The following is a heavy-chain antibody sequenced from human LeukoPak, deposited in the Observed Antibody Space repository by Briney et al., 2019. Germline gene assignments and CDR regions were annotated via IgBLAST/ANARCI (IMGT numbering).Heavy chain of an antibody. Sequence: PGGSLRLSCAASGFTVSSIYMTWVRQAPGKGLEWVSAISGSGGSTYYADSVKGRFTISRDNSKNTLYLQMNSLRAEDTAVYYCAKARGYSYGSLVVWGQGTLVTVSS. V-gene: IGHV3-23*01. D-gene: IGHD5-18*01. CDR2: ISGSGGST. CDR3: AKARGYSYGSLVV. CDR1: GFTVSSIY. J-gene: IGHJ4*02.